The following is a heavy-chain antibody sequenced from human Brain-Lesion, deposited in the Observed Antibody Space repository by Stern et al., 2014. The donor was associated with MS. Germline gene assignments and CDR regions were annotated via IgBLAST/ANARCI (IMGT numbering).Heavy chain of an antibody. J-gene: IGHJ6*02. CDR2: IFNSGST. CDR1: GGSISSGGYY. CDR3: ARGRVVPGFQYYATDV. D-gene: IGHD2-2*01. V-gene: IGHV4-61*02. Sequence: VQLVESGPGLVKPSQTLSLSCTVSGGSISSGGYYWSWIRQPAGKGLEWIGRIFNSGSTSYNPSPKGRVPISIATSKTQFPLRLNSRTAADTAVYYCARGRVVPGFQYYATDVWGQGTTVIVSS.